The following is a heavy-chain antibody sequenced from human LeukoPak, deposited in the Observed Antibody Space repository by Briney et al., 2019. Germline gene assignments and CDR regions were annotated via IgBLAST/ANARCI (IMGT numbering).Heavy chain of an antibody. CDR2: ISGDGSGT. V-gene: IGHV3-74*01. Sequence: GSLRLSCAASGFTLRNYWMHWVRQVPGRGLVWVSRISGDGSGTNYADSVKGRFTISRDNAKNTVYLQINNLRAQDTAVYFCARYSSSSGGPSYYLDYWGQGTLVTVSS. CDR3: ARYSSSSGGPSYYLDY. CDR1: GFTLRNYW. D-gene: IGHD6-6*01. J-gene: IGHJ4*02.